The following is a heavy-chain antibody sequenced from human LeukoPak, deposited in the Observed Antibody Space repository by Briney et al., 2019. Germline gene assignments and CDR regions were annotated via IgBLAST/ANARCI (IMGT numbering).Heavy chain of an antibody. D-gene: IGHD3-3*01. Sequence: KSGGSLRLSCAASGFTFSSYSMNWVRQAPGKGLEWVSSISSSSSYIYYADSVKGRFTISRDNAKNSLYLQMNSLRAEDTAVYYCARDNPTTLGYDFWSGYTLGAFDIWGQATMVTVSS. V-gene: IGHV3-21*01. CDR3: ARDNPTTLGYDFWSGYTLGAFDI. CDR2: ISSSSSYI. J-gene: IGHJ3*02. CDR1: GFTFSSYS.